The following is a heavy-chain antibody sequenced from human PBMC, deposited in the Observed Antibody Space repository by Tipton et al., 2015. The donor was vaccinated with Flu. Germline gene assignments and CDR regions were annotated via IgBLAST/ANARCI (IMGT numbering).Heavy chain of an antibody. V-gene: IGHV3-64D*06. D-gene: IGHD2-15*01. CDR3: VKYSGDNWLYSYHYMDV. CDR2: INNKGGSP. J-gene: IGHJ6*03. Sequence: GSLRLSCSASGFTFSNYAMHWVRQAPGKGLEYVSAINNKGGSPYYPDSVKGRFTISRDNSKNTLYLQMSSLSADDAAVYYCVKYSGDNWLYSYHYMDVWGKGTTVTVSS. CDR1: GFTFSNYA.